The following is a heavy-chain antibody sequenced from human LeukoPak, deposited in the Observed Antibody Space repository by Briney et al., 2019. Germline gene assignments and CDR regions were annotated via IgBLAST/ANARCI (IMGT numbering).Heavy chain of an antibody. CDR2: FDPEDGET. D-gene: IGHD1-26*01. CDR3: VTAGYSETYYLLFDY. Sequence: ASVKVSCKVSTYTLSELSMHWVRQAPGKGLEWMGGFDPEDGETIYAQKFQGRVTMTEDTSTDTAYMELSRLRSEDTAVYYCVTAGYSETYYLLFDYWGQGTLVTVSS. V-gene: IGHV1-24*01. J-gene: IGHJ4*02. CDR1: TYTLSELS.